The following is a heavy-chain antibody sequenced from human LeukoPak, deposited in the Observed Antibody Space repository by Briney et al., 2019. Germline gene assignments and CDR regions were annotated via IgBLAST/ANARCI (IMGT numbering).Heavy chain of an antibody. CDR3: ARDIVSGSGSLDY. V-gene: IGHV3-74*01. J-gene: IGHJ4*02. Sequence: GSLRLSCAASRFSFSNYWMHWVRQAPGKGLVWVSRVKSDGSNPSYADSVKGRFTISRDNAENILYLQMNTLGAEDTAVYYCARDIVSGSGSLDYWGQGTLVTVSS. D-gene: IGHD3-10*01. CDR1: RFSFSNYW. CDR2: VKSDGSNP.